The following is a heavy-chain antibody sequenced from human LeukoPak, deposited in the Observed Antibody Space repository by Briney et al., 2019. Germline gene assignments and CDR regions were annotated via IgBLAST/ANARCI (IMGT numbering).Heavy chain of an antibody. Sequence: SVKVSCKVFGYILSELSIHWVRQAPGQGLEWMGGIIPIFGTANYAQKFQGRVTITADESTSTAYLEMSSLTSEDTAVYYCARVVLGRRWLQTSYYYGMDVWGQGTTVTVSS. V-gene: IGHV1-69*13. J-gene: IGHJ6*02. D-gene: IGHD5-24*01. CDR2: IIPIFGTA. CDR1: GYILSELS. CDR3: ARVVLGRRWLQTSYYYGMDV.